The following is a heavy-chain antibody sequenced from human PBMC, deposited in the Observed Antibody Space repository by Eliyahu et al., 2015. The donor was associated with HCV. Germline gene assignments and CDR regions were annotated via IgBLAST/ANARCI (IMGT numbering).Heavy chain of an antibody. CDR2: IKQDGSER. J-gene: IGHJ5*01. V-gene: IGHV3-7*03. D-gene: IGHD3-16*01. CDR1: GFTISSFW. Sequence: ESGGGLVQPGGSLRLSCAVSGFTISSFWMSWVRQAPGKGLQWGANIKQDGSERYYVDSVRGRFTISRDNANNSLYLEMNSLRDDDTATYYCARSWGGWFDSWGQGARVTVSS. CDR3: ARSWGGWFDS.